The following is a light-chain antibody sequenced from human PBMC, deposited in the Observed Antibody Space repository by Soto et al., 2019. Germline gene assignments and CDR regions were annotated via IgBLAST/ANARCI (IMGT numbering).Light chain of an antibody. J-gene: IGLJ1*01. CDR1: SSDVGGYNY. CDR2: DVS. Sequence: LTDLWSKCVYPRHPLIITSTGTSSDVGGYNYVSWYQQHPGKAPKLMIYDVSKRPSGVPDRFSGSKSGNTASLTISGLQAEDEADYYCCSYAGSYTFDYVFGTGTKVTVL. CDR3: CSYAGSYTFDYV. V-gene: IGLV2-11*01.